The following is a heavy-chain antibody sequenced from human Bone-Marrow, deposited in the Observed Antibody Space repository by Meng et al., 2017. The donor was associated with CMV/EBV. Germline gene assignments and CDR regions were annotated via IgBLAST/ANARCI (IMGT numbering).Heavy chain of an antibody. CDR1: GFTFSNYA. CDR2: ISQSGDAT. J-gene: IGHJ4*02. Sequence: VRLLGSGGGLVQPGGSLRLPCAASGFTFSNYAMNWVRQAPGKGLEWVSTISQSGDATYYADSVQGRFTISRDNSKNTLFLQMNSLRADDTAVYYCGRSNHFDYWGQGTLVTVFS. V-gene: IGHV3-23*01. D-gene: IGHD1-14*01. CDR3: GRSNHFDY.